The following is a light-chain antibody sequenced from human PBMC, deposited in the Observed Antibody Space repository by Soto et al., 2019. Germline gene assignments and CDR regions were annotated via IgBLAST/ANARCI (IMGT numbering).Light chain of an antibody. Sequence: EIVLTQSPGTLSLSPGERATLSCRASQSLSRTYLAWYQQHPGQAPRLLIYGASSRATGIPARFSGSGSGTDFTLTISRLEPEDFAMYFCQQHSSSPRTFGQGTKVEIK. V-gene: IGKV3-20*01. CDR1: QSLSRTY. J-gene: IGKJ1*01. CDR2: GAS. CDR3: QQHSSSPRT.